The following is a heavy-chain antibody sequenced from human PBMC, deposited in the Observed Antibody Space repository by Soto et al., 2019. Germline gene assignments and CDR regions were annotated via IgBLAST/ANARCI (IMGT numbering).Heavy chain of an antibody. CDR1: GLIFSDHY. D-gene: IGHD3-22*01. J-gene: IGHJ4*02. V-gene: IGHV3-72*01. CDR3: TREMHYYESSGFDY. CDR2: TANRVNTYTT. Sequence: GGSLRLSCAASGLIFSDHYMDWVRQAPGKGLEWLGRTANRVNTYTTQYAASVKGRFTISRDDSKYSVFLQLNSLEAEDTAVYYCTREMHYYESSGFDYWGQGTPVTVSS.